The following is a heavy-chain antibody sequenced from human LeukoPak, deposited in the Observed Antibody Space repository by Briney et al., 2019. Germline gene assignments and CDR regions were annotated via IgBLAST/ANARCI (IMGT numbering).Heavy chain of an antibody. CDR1: GGTFSSYA. V-gene: IGHV1-69*01. D-gene: IGHD2-2*01. CDR3: ARGGSRYQLTQNNYFDY. Sequence: GASVKVSCKASGGTFSSYAISWVRQAPGQGLEWMGGIIPIFGTANYAQKFQGRVTITADESTSTAYMELSSLRSEDTAVYYCARGGSRYQLTQNNYFDYWGQGTLVTVSS. CDR2: IIPIFGTA. J-gene: IGHJ4*02.